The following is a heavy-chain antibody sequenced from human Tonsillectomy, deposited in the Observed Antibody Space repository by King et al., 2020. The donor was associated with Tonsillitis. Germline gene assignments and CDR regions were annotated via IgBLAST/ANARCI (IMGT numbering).Heavy chain of an antibody. J-gene: IGHJ6*03. Sequence: VQLVESGGGLVQPGGSLRLSCAASGFTFSSFEMDWVRQAPGKGLEWVSYISSSGSSIYYADSVKGRFTISRDNAKNSVYLQMDSLRAEDTAVYYCAKKLHGSRSHYITPVSENYMDVWGKGTTVTVSS. CDR1: GFTFSSFE. CDR2: ISSSGSSI. V-gene: IGHV3-48*03. D-gene: IGHD3-10*01. CDR3: AKKLHGSRSHYITPVSENYMDV.